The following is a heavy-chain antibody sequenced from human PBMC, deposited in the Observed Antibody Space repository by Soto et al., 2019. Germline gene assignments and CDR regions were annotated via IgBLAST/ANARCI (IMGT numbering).Heavy chain of an antibody. J-gene: IGHJ6*02. V-gene: IGHV1-18*01. CDR1: GYTFTSYG. Sequence: QVQLVQSGAEVKKPGASVKVSCKASGYTFTSYGISWVRQAPGQGLEWMGWISAYNGNTNYAQKLQGRVTMTTDTSTSTADMELRSLRSDDTAVYYCARALWFGELFYYYYGMDVWGQGTTVTVSS. CDR2: ISAYNGNT. D-gene: IGHD3-10*01. CDR3: ARALWFGELFYYYYGMDV.